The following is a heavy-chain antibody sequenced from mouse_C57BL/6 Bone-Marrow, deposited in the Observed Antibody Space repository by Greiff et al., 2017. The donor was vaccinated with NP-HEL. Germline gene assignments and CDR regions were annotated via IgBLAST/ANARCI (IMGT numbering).Heavy chain of an antibody. J-gene: IGHJ2*01. D-gene: IGHD1-1*01. CDR2: IDPSDSYT. CDR1: GYTFTSYW. Sequence: QVQLQQPGAELVRPGTSVKLSCKASGYTFTSYWMHWVKQRPGQGLEWIGVIDPSDSYTNYNQKFKGKATLTVDTSSSTAYMQLSSLTSEDSAVYYCARKTIYYYCSSYGLDYWGQGTTLTVSS. V-gene: IGHV1-59*01. CDR3: ARKTIYYYCSSYGLDY.